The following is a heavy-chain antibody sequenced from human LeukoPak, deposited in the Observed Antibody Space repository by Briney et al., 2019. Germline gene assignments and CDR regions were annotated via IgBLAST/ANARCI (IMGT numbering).Heavy chain of an antibody. J-gene: IGHJ4*02. CDR1: GFTFSSHS. CDR3: TTASLYSDN. CDR2: IGLDGAQK. Sequence: PGGSLRLSCAASGFTFSSHSMGWVRQAPGKGLECVATIGLDGAQKDFVDSVKGRFTISRDNAKNSLFLQMNSLRAEDTAVYYCTTASLYSDNWGQGTLVAVSS. V-gene: IGHV3-7*01.